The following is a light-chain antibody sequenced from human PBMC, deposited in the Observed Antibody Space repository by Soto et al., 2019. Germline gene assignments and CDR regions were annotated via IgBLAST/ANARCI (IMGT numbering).Light chain of an antibody. CDR1: QSVSRN. CDR2: DAS. V-gene: IGKV3-15*01. CDR3: QQYNNWLWT. J-gene: IGKJ1*01. Sequence: EIVMTQSPATLSVSPGERATLSCRASQSVSRNVAWYQQKPGQAPRLLIHDASTRATGISVRFSGSGSGTEFTLTISSLPSEDFEVYYCQQYNNWLWTFGQGTKVEIK.